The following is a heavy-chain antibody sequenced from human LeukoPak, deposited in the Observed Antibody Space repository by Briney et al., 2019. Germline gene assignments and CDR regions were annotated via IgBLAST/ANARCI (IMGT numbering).Heavy chain of an antibody. J-gene: IGHJ4*02. CDR3: TREGALDYYDSSGYYY. V-gene: IGHV3-49*03. CDR1: GFTFGDYA. Sequence: GGSLRLSYTASGFTFGDYAMSWFRQAPGKGLEWVGFIRSKAYGGTTEYAASVKGRFTISRDDSKSIAYLQMNSLKTEDTAVYYCTREGALDYYDSSGYYYWGQGTLVTVSS. D-gene: IGHD3-22*01. CDR2: IRSKAYGGTT.